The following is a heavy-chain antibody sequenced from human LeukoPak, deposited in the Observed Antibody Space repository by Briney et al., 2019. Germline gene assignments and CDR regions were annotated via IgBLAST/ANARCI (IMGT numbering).Heavy chain of an antibody. CDR3: AKGARPRAGPFDC. J-gene: IGHJ4*02. CDR2: ISGSGGST. Sequence: GGSLRLSCAASGFTFSNYAMSWVRQAPGKGLEWVSGISGSGGSTYYADSVKGRFTISRDNSRNTLYLQMNSLRAEDTAVYYCAKGARPRAGPFDCWGQGTLVTVSS. CDR1: GFTFSNYA. V-gene: IGHV3-23*01.